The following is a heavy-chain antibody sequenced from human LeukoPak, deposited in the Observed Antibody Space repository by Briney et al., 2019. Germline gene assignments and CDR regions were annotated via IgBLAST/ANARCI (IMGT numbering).Heavy chain of an antibody. CDR3: ARDVGIAAAGPIDY. J-gene: IGHJ4*02. Sequence: GGSLRLSCAASGFTVSSNYMSWVRQAPGKGLEWVAVISYDGSNKYYADSVKGRFTISRDNSKNTLYLQMNSLRAEDTAVYYCARDVGIAAAGPIDYWGQGTLVTVSS. CDR1: GFTVSSNY. V-gene: IGHV3-30-3*01. D-gene: IGHD6-13*01. CDR2: ISYDGSNK.